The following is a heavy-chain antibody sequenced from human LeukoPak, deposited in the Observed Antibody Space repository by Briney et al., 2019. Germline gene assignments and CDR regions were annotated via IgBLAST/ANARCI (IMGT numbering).Heavy chain of an antibody. CDR3: ARSRYCTSTSCYGALDY. Sequence: ASVKVSCKASGFTFTGYYLHWVRQAPGQGLEWMGWINPDSGGTNSAQKFQGRVTMTRDTSISTAFMELSRLRSDDTAVYYCARSRYCTSTSCYGALDYWGQGTLVTVSS. J-gene: IGHJ4*02. CDR1: GFTFTGYY. D-gene: IGHD2-2*01. V-gene: IGHV1-2*02. CDR2: INPDSGGT.